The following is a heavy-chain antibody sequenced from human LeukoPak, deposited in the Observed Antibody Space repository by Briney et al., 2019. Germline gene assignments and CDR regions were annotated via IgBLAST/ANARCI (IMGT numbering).Heavy chain of an antibody. CDR3: ARENIVTTRDFDY. Sequence: SETLSLTCTVSGGSIYTGDYYWAWIRQPPGMRLEWIGSLFYSGNMYYNPSLKGRVSIPVDTANNQFSLTLSSVTAAGTAVYYCARENIVTTRDFDYWGQGTLVTVSS. CDR2: LFYSGNM. V-gene: IGHV4-39*07. D-gene: IGHD2-21*01. CDR1: GGSIYTGDYY. J-gene: IGHJ4*02.